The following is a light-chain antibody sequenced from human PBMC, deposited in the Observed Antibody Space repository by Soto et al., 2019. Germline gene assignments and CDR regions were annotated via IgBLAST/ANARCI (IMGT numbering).Light chain of an antibody. Sequence: QSALTQPPSVSGSPGQSVTISCTAPTTDIDNYDSVSWYQQAPGTAPKLIIYDVNNRPSGAPDRFSGSTSGNTASLTISGLQAEDETDYFCSLYSSNGSLIFGPGTRSPS. V-gene: IGLV2-18*01. J-gene: IGLJ1*01. CDR1: TTDIDNYDS. CDR3: SLYSSNGSLI. CDR2: DVN.